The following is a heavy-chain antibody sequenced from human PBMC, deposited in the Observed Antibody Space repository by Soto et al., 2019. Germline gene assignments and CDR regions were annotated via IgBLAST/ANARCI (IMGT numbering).Heavy chain of an antibody. CDR3: ARDRVGSSSWFDP. D-gene: IGHD1-26*01. J-gene: IGHJ5*02. CDR1: GGSFSGYY. Sequence: WETLSLTCAVYGGSFSGYYWSWIRQPPGKGLEWIGEINHSGSTNYNPSLKSRVTISVDTSKNQFSLKLSSVTAADTAVYYCARDRVGSSSWFDPWGQGTLVTVSS. CDR2: INHSGST. V-gene: IGHV4-34*01.